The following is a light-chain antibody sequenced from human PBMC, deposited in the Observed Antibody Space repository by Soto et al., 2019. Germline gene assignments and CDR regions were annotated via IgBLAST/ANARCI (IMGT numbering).Light chain of an antibody. Sequence: DIVMTQSPDSLAVSLGDRATINCKSSQSVLYSSNNKNYLAWYQQKLGQPPKLLIYWASTRESGVPDRFSGSGSGTDFTLTISSLQAEDVAVYYCQQYYRPWTFGQGTKVEIK. J-gene: IGKJ1*01. V-gene: IGKV4-1*01. CDR3: QQYYRPWT. CDR2: WAS. CDR1: QSVLYSSNNKNY.